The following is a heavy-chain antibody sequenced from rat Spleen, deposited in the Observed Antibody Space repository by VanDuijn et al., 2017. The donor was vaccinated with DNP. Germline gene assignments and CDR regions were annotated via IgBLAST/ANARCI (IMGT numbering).Heavy chain of an antibody. CDR1: GFTFSSYW. Sequence: EVQLVETGGGLVQPGRSLKLSCVASGFTFSSYWMYWIRQAPGKGLEWVASINTDGGNTYYPDSVKGRFTISRDNAKSTLYLQMDSLRSEDTASYYCTRGSGFALDYWGQGVMVTVSS. J-gene: IGHJ2*01. V-gene: IGHV5-58*01. CDR3: TRGSGFALDY. D-gene: IGHD4-4*01. CDR2: INTDGGNT.